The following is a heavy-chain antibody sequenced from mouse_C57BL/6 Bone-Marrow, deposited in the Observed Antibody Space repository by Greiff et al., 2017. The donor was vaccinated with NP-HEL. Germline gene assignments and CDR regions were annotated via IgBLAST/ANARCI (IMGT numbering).Heavy chain of an antibody. J-gene: IGHJ2*01. CDR2: ISYDGSN. V-gene: IGHV3-6*01. CDR3: ALGYGLDY. D-gene: IGHD1-1*02. Sequence: EVQRVESGPGLVKPSQSLSLTCSVTGYSITSGYYWNWIRQFPGNKLEWMGYISYDGSNNYNPSLKNRISITRDTSKNQFFLKLNSVTTEDTATYYCALGYGLDYWGQGTTLTVSS. CDR1: GYSITSGYY.